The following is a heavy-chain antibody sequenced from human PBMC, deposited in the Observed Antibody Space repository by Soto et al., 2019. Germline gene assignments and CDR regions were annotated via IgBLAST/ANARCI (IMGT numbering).Heavy chain of an antibody. CDR2: INSDGSST. V-gene: IGHV3-74*01. CDR3: AGGFIYGDSLDY. D-gene: IGHD4-17*01. J-gene: IGHJ4*02. CDR1: GFTFSSYW. Sequence: VGSLRLSCAASGFTFSSYWMHWVRQAPGKGLVWVSRINSDGSSTSYADSVKGRFTISRDNAKNTLYLQMNSLRAEDTAVYYCAGGFIYGDSLDYWGEGTLVTVSS.